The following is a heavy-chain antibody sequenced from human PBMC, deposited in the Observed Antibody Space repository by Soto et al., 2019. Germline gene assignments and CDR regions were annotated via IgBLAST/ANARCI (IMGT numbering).Heavy chain of an antibody. J-gene: IGHJ4*02. V-gene: IGHV4-39*01. CDR2: INHSGST. Sequence: PXGTLSLTCRVSDGSMNSDGSYWGWIREPPGKGLEWIGVINHSGSTYHNSSLKGRVTMSVDASRNQFSLKLTSMTAADTAVYYCARLGGYVSVGYYYLWDSWGQGTLVTSPQ. CDR3: ARLGGYVSVGYYYLWDS. CDR1: DGSMNSDGSY. D-gene: IGHD3-22*01.